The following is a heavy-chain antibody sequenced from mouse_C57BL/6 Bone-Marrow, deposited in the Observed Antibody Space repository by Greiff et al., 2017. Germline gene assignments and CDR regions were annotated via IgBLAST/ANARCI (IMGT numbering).Heavy chain of an antibody. CDR1: GYTFTSYW. Sequence: QVQLKQPGAELVKPGASVKLSCKASGYTFTSYWMQWVKQRPGPGLEWIGEIDPSDSYTNYNQKFKGKDTLTVDTSSSTAYMQLSSLTSEDSAVYYCAREGITTVVAPLDFDVWGTGTTVTVSS. D-gene: IGHD1-1*01. J-gene: IGHJ1*03. CDR2: IDPSDSYT. V-gene: IGHV1-50*01. CDR3: AREGITTVVAPLDFDV.